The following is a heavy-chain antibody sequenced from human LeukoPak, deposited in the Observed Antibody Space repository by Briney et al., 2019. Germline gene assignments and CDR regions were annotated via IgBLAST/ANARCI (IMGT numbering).Heavy chain of an antibody. CDR3: GVITGTRGTMIIDY. D-gene: IGHD1-7*01. CDR1: GGSISSGGYY. V-gene: IGHV4-31*03. J-gene: IGHJ4*02. CDR2: IYYSGST. Sequence: SETLSLTCTVSGGSISSGGYYWSWIRQHPGKGLEWIGYIYYSGSTYYNPSLKSRVTISVDTSKNQFSLKLSSVTAADTAVYYCGVITGTRGTMIIDYWGQGTLVTVSS.